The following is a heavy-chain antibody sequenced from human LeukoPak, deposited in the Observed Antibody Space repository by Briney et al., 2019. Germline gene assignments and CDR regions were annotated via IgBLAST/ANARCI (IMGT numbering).Heavy chain of an antibody. J-gene: IGHJ3*02. D-gene: IGHD3-22*01. CDR2: IYWNDDK. V-gene: IGHV2-5*01. Sequence: SGPTLVNPTQTLTLTCTFSGFSLSTSGVGVGWIRQPPGKALEWLALIYWNDDKRYSPSLKSRLTITKDTSKNQVVLTMTNMDPVDTATYYCAHHLNYYDSSGFFYLAFDIWGQGTMVTVSS. CDR3: AHHLNYYDSSGFFYLAFDI. CDR1: GFSLSTSGVG.